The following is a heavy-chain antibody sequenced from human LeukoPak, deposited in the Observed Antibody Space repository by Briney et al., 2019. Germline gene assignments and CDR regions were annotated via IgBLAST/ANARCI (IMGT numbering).Heavy chain of an antibody. V-gene: IGHV1-8*03. CDR2: VNCDNENT. CDR3: TRGPFLNGNAYNWFDP. D-gene: IGHD1-20*01. J-gene: IGHJ5*02. CDR1: GYTFTSFD. Sequence: GASVKVSCKTSGYTFTSFDINWVRHTTGHGPEWMGWVNCDNENTRYARKFQGRVAITRDTSTRTVYLELNNLSSDDTAMYYCTRGPFLNGNAYNWFDPWGQGTLVIVSS.